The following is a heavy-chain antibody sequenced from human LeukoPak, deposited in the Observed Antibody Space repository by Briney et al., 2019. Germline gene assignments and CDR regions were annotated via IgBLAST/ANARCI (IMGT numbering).Heavy chain of an antibody. CDR1: GFTFSSYA. CDR2: ISYDGSNK. J-gene: IGHJ4*02. CDR3: ARDFESRPPPFRSHETPYYDILTGYLDY. D-gene: IGHD3-9*01. V-gene: IGHV3-30-3*01. Sequence: PGGSLRLSCAASGFTFSSYAMHWVRQAPGKGLEWVAVISYDGSNKYYADSVKGRFTISRDNSKNTLYLQMNSLRAEDTAVYYCARDFESRPPPFRSHETPYYDILTGYLDYWGQGTLVTVSS.